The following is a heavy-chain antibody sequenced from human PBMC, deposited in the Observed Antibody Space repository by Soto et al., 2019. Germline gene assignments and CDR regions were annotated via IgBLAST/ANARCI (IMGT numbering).Heavy chain of an antibody. CDR1: GGSVSSGSYY. D-gene: IGHD2-21*02. Sequence: SETLSLTCTVSGGSVSSGSYYWSWIRQPLGKGLEWIGYFYYSGSTNYNPSLTSRVTIPVDTSKNQFSLKLSSVTAADTAVYYCARVCGGDCHNGMDVWGQGITVTVSS. J-gene: IGHJ6*02. CDR3: ARVCGGDCHNGMDV. V-gene: IGHV4-61*01. CDR2: FYYSGST.